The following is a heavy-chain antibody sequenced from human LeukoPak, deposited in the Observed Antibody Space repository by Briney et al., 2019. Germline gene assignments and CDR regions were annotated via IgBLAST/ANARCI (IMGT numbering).Heavy chain of an antibody. J-gene: IGHJ5*02. CDR2: INSDGSST. V-gene: IGHV3-74*01. Sequence: PGGSLRLSCAASGFTFSSYWMHWVRQAPGKGLVWVSRINSDGSSTSYADSVKGRFTISKDNAKNTLYLQMNSLRAEDTAVYYCAREVMEYGDYSGWFDPWGQGTLVTVSS. CDR3: AREVMEYGDYSGWFDP. CDR1: GFTFSSYW. D-gene: IGHD4-17*01.